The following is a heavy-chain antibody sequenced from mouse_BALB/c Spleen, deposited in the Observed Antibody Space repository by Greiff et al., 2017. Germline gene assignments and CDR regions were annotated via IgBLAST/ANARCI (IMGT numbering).Heavy chain of an antibody. CDR1: GYSFTGYF. CDR3: ARFEAMDY. CDR2: INPYNGDT. Sequence: VQLQQSGPELVKPGASVKISCKASGYSFTGYFMNWVMQSHGKSLEWIGRINPYNGDTFYNQKFKGKATLTVDKSSSTAHMELRSLASEDSAVYYCARFEAMDYWGQGTSVTVSS. V-gene: IGHV1-20*02. J-gene: IGHJ4*01.